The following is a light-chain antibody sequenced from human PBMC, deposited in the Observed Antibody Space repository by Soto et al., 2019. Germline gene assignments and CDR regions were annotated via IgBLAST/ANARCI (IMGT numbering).Light chain of an antibody. CDR2: EVN. CDR3: TSYTGDDFTFI. V-gene: IGLV2-8*01. CDR1: SSDIGSYDY. Sequence: LTQPPSASGSLGQSVTISCTGTSSDIGSYDYVSWYQQHPGRAPKLIIFEVNKRPSGVPDRFSGSKSGNTASLIVSGLQPDDEAEYHCTSYTGDDFTFIFGTGTKVTVL. J-gene: IGLJ1*01.